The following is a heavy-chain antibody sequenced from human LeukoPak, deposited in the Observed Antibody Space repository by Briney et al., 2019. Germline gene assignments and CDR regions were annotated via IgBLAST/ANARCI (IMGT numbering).Heavy chain of an antibody. CDR1: GGSFSGYY. CDR2: INHSGST. CDR3: ARGRSSWYYNYYYYGMDV. Sequence: SETLSLTCAVYGGSFSGYYWSWIRQPPGKGLEWIGEINHSGSTNYNPSLKSRVTISVDTSKNQFSLKLSSVTAADTAVYYCARGRSSWYYNYYYYGMDVWGQGTTVTVSS. V-gene: IGHV4-34*01. J-gene: IGHJ6*02. D-gene: IGHD6-13*01.